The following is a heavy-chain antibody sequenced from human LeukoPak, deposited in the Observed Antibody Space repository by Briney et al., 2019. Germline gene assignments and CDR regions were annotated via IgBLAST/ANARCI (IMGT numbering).Heavy chain of an antibody. V-gene: IGHV1-69*05. CDR3: ARNYGSGSYYHYYMDV. Sequence: SVKVSCKASGGTFSSYAISWVRQAPRQGLEWMGGIIPIFGTANYAQKFQGRVTITTDESTSTAYMELSSLRSEDTAVYYCARNYGSGSYYHYYMDVWGKGTTVTVSS. D-gene: IGHD3-10*01. CDR1: GGTFSSYA. CDR2: IIPIFGTA. J-gene: IGHJ6*03.